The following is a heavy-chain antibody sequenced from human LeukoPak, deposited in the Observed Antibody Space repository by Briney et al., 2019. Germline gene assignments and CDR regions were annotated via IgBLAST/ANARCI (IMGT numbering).Heavy chain of an antibody. Sequence: GGSLRLSCAAPGFTFSNYAMSWVRQAPGKGLEWVSGISGSGGSTYYADSVKGRFTISRDNSKNTPYLQMNSLRAEDTAVYYCAKLRADHDAFDIWGQGTMVTVSS. J-gene: IGHJ3*02. CDR1: GFTFSNYA. CDR3: AKLRADHDAFDI. V-gene: IGHV3-23*01. CDR2: ISGSGGST.